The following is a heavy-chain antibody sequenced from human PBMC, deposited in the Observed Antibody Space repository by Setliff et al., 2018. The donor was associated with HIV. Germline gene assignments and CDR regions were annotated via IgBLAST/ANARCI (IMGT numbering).Heavy chain of an antibody. CDR3: ARGPQWLVQGYFGY. Sequence: ASVKVSCKASGYIFTTFGFSWVRQAPGQGLEWMGWINTHNGNTHYAQRFQGRVTMTRDTSTTTAYMELRSLRSDDTAVYYCARGPQWLVQGYFGYWGQGTLVTVSS. CDR1: GYIFTTFG. V-gene: IGHV1-18*01. CDR2: INTHNGNT. D-gene: IGHD6-19*01. J-gene: IGHJ4*02.